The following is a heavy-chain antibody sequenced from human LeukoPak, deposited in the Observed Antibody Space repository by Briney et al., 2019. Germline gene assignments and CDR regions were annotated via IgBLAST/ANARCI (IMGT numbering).Heavy chain of an antibody. V-gene: IGHV3-11*04. CDR3: ARDRFRGPDY. Sequence: GGSLRLSCAASGFKFSDYYMGWIRQAPGKGLECVSYITNSGTPIYYADSVKGRVTIFRDNAKNSLNLQLNSLRADDTAVYYCARDRFRGPDYWGQGTLVTVSS. J-gene: IGHJ4*02. CDR1: GFKFSDYY. D-gene: IGHD3-10*01. CDR2: ITNSGTPI.